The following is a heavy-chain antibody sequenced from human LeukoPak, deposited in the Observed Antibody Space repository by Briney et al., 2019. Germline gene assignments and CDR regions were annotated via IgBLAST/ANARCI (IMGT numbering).Heavy chain of an antibody. CDR1: GGSISSNNW. Sequence: PSETLSLTCAVSGGSISSNNWWSWVRQPPGKGLEWIGEIYHSGSTNYNPSLKSRVTISVDKSKNQFSLKLSSVTAADTAVYYCARGCSSTSCYVGAFDIWGQGTMVTVSS. D-gene: IGHD2-2*01. CDR2: IYHSGST. CDR3: ARGCSSTSCYVGAFDI. V-gene: IGHV4-4*02. J-gene: IGHJ3*02.